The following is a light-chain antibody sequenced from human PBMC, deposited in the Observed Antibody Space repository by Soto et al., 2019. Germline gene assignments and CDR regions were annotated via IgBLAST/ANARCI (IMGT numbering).Light chain of an antibody. V-gene: IGLV2-8*01. CDR2: EVT. CDR1: SSDVGTYDY. J-gene: IGLJ2*01. Sequence: QSALTQPPSASGSPGQSVTISCTGTSSDVGTYDYVSWYQQHPGKAPKLMIYEVTKRPSGVPDRFSGSKSGNTASLTVSGLQSEAEADYYCSSYACNNIFVIFGGGTKVTVL. CDR3: SSYACNNIFVI.